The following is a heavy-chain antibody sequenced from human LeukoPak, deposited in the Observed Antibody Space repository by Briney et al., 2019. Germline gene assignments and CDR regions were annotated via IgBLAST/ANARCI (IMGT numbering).Heavy chain of an antibody. D-gene: IGHD3-10*01. Sequence: ASVNVSCKASGYTFTSYDINWVRQATGQGLEWMGWMNPNSGNTGYAQKFQGRVTITRDTSASTTYMELRRLRSEDTAVYYCARDYYNSGSYYSDYWGQGTLVTVSS. CDR2: MNPNSGNT. CDR1: GYTFTSYD. J-gene: IGHJ4*02. V-gene: IGHV1-8*01. CDR3: ARDYYNSGSYYSDY.